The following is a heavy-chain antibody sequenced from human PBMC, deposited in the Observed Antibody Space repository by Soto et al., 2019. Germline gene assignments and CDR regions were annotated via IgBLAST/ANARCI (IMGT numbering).Heavy chain of an antibody. D-gene: IGHD2-2*01. J-gene: IGHJ6*02. V-gene: IGHV4-59*12. Sequence: SETLSLTCTVSGGSISSYYWSWIRQPPGKGLEWIGYIYYSGSTNYNPSIKSRVTISVDTSKNQFSLKLSSVTAADTAVYYCARDRRVGQGWPPYYYGMDVWGQGTTVTVSS. CDR3: ARDRRVGQGWPPYYYGMDV. CDR1: GGSISSYY. CDR2: IYYSGST.